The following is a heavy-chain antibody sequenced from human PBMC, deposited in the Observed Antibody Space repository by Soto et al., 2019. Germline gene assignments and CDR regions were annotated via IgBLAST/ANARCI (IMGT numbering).Heavy chain of an antibody. J-gene: IGHJ4*02. CDR2: IYHSGST. CDR1: GGSISSGGYS. Sequence: QLQLQESGSGLVKPSQTLSLTCAGSGGSISSGGYSWSWIRQPPGKGLEWIGYIYHSGSTYYNPPFKSRVTISVDRSKNQVSRKLSSVTAADTAVYYCARGMSTVTTFDYWGQGTLVTVSS. D-gene: IGHD4-17*01. V-gene: IGHV4-30-2*01. CDR3: ARGMSTVTTFDY.